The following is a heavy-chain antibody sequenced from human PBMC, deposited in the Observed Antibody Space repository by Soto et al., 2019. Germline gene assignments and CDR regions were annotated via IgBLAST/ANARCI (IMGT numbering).Heavy chain of an antibody. J-gene: IGHJ2*01. CDR1: GGSVSSGSYY. CDR3: ARDLGYSGYDFERYFDL. Sequence: SETLSLTCTVSGGSVSSGSYYWSWIRQPPGKGLEWFGYIYYSGSTNYNPSLKSRVTISVDTSKNQFSLKLSSVTAADTAVYYCARDLGYSGYDFERYFDLWGRGTLVTVSS. CDR2: IYYSGST. V-gene: IGHV4-61*01. D-gene: IGHD5-12*01.